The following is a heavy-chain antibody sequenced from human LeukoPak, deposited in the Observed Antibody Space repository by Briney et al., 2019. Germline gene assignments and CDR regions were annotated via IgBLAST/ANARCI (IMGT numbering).Heavy chain of an antibody. D-gene: IGHD2-15*01. CDR2: ISAYNGNT. CDR3: ARSTIGYCSGGSCYSLDYFDY. CDR1: GYTFTSYG. J-gene: IGHJ4*02. Sequence: ASVKVSCKASGYTFTSYGISWARQAPGQGLEWMGWISAYNGNTNYAQKLQGRVTMTTDTSTSTAYMELRSLRSDDTAVYYCARSTIGYCSGGSCYSLDYFDYWGQGTLVTVSS. V-gene: IGHV1-18*01.